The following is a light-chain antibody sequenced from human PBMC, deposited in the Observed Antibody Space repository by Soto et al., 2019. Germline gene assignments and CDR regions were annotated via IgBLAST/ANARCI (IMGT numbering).Light chain of an antibody. J-gene: IGKJ5*01. CDR2: DAS. CDR3: QQYNNWPPLT. Sequence: EIVMTQSPATLSVSPGERATLSCRASQSVSSNLAWYQQKPGQAPRLLIYDASTRATGIPARFSGSGSGTEFTLTISGLQSEDFAVYYCQQYNNWPPLTFGQGTRRE. CDR1: QSVSSN. V-gene: IGKV3-15*01.